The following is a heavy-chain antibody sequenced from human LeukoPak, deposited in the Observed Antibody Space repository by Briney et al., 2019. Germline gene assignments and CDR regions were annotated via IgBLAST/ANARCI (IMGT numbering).Heavy chain of an antibody. D-gene: IGHD1-26*01. CDR1: GGTFSSYA. J-gene: IGHJ5*02. Sequence: SVKASCKASGGTFSSYAISWVRQAPGQGLEWMGRIIPILGIANYAQKFQGRVTITADKSTSTAYMELSSLRSEDTAVYYCAREEWELLRRWFDPWGQGTLVTVSS. CDR2: IIPILGIA. CDR3: AREEWELLRRWFDP. V-gene: IGHV1-69*04.